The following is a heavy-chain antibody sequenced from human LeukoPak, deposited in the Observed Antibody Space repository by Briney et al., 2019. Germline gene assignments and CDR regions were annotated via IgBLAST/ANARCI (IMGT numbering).Heavy chain of an antibody. D-gene: IGHD4/OR15-4a*01. CDR1: GFTFSSYG. J-gene: IGHJ4*02. CDR2: IRYDGSNK. CDR3: ARVAKSPCDY. Sequence: PGGSLRLSCAASGFTFSSYGMHWVRQAPGKGLEWVAFIRYDGSNKYYADSVKGRFTISRDNSKNTLYLHVNSLRPEDTAVYYCARVAKSPCDYWGQGTLVTVTS. V-gene: IGHV3-30*02.